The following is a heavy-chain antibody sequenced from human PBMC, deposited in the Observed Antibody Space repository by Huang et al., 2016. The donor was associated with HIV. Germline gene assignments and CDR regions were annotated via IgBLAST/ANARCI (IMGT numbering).Heavy chain of an antibody. CDR1: GVPFNNHA. V-gene: IGHV3-30-3*01. CDR2: ISNDGSNN. Sequence: QVQLVESGGGVVQPGRSLRLSCAASGVPFNNHAMHWVRQAPGKGLDLVAVISNDGSNNYYADSVKGRFTISRDSSKSTLFLHMTSLRTEDTAVYYCARAKDTWDAYDIWGQGTMVIVSS. CDR3: ARAKDTWDAYDI. D-gene: IGHD5-18*01. J-gene: IGHJ3*02.